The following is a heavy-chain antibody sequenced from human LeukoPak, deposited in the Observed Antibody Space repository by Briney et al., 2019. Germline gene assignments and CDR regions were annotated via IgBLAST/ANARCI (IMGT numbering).Heavy chain of an antibody. CDR1: GFTFSNYG. CDR2: IRYDGTNK. J-gene: IGHJ4*02. Sequence: PGGSLRLSCAASGFTFSNYGMHWVRQAPGKGLEWVAFIRYDGTNKYYADSVKGRFTISRDNSKNTLYLQMNSLRAEDTAVYYCAKGYSYGIDYWGQGTLVTVSS. V-gene: IGHV3-30*02. CDR3: AKGYSYGIDY. D-gene: IGHD5-18*01.